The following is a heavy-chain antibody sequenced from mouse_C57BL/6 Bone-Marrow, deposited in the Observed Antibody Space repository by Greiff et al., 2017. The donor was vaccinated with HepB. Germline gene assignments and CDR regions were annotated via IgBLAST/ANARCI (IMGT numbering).Heavy chain of an antibody. Sequence: VQLKESGGDLVKPGGSLKLSCAASGFTFSSYGMSWVRQTPDKRLEWVATISSGGSYTYYPDSVKGRFTISRDNAKNTLYLQMSSLKSEDTAMYYCARHGDYYTFDYWGQGTTLTVSS. CDR1: GFTFSSYG. CDR3: ARHGDYYTFDY. V-gene: IGHV5-6*01. J-gene: IGHJ2*01. CDR2: ISSGGSYT. D-gene: IGHD2-12*01.